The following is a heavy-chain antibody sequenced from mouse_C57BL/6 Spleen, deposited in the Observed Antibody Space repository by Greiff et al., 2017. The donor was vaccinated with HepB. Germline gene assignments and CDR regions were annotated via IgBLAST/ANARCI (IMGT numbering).Heavy chain of an antibody. CDR2: IRNKANGYTT. D-gene: IGHD2-1*01. Sequence: EVKLEESGGGLVQPGGSLSLSCAASGFTFTDYYMSWVRQPPGKALEWLGFIRNKANGYTTEYSASVKGRFTISRDNSQSILYLQMNALRAEDSATYYCARKKGNYRYFDVWGTGTTVTVSS. J-gene: IGHJ1*03. CDR3: ARKKGNYRYFDV. V-gene: IGHV7-3*01. CDR1: GFTFTDYY.